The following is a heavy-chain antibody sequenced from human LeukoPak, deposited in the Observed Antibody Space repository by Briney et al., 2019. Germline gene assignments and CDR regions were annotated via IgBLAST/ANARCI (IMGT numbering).Heavy chain of an antibody. D-gene: IGHD3-16*01. CDR3: AKDAGGYCDY. CDR2: ISYDGSNK. J-gene: IGHJ4*02. Sequence: PGGSLRLSCAASGFTFSSYGMHWVRQAPGKGLGGVAVISYDGSNKYYADSVKGRFTISRDNSKNTLYLQMNSLRAEDTAVYYCAKDAGGYCDYWGQGTLVTVSS. V-gene: IGHV3-30*18. CDR1: GFTFSSYG.